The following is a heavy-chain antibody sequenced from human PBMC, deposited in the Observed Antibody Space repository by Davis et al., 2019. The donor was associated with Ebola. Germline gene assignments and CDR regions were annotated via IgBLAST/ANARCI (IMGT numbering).Heavy chain of an antibody. CDR3: ARGDCTGGVCPGVDV. V-gene: IGHV3-7*03. Sequence: GGSLRLSCAASGLSFSNYWMTWVRLAPGKGPEWVANIKQDGSEMYYVDSVKGRFTISRDNSKNTLYLQMNSLRAEDTAVYYCARGDCTGGVCPGVDVWGQGTTVTVSS. CDR1: GLSFSNYW. J-gene: IGHJ6*02. D-gene: IGHD2-8*02. CDR2: IKQDGSEM.